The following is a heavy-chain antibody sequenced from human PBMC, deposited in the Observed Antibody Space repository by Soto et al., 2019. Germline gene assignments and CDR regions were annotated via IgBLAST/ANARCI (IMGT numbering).Heavy chain of an antibody. CDR1: GYTFPSYG. V-gene: IGHV1-18*01. Sequence: QVQLVQSGAEVKKPGASVRVSCKASGYTFPSYGISWVRQAPGQGLEWMGWISGYNGITDYAQKIQGRVTMTTDTSTSTAYMEWRSLRSDDTAVYYCATTTVVGLFRHLGQGTLVTVSS. J-gene: IGHJ1*01. D-gene: IGHD4-17*01. CDR3: ATTTVVGLFRH. CDR2: ISGYNGIT.